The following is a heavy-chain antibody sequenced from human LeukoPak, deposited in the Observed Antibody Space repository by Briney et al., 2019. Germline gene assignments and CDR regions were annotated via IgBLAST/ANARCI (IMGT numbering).Heavy chain of an antibody. D-gene: IGHD3-22*01. V-gene: IGHV5-51*01. Sequence: GESLKISCKGSGYSFTSYWIGWVRQMPGKGLEWMGIIYPGDFDTRYSPSFQGQVTISADKSISTAYLQWSSLKASDTAMYYCARITKDYYDSSGYNEYYFDYWGQGTLVTVSS. CDR2: IYPGDFDT. J-gene: IGHJ4*02. CDR3: ARITKDYYDSSGYNEYYFDY. CDR1: GYSFTSYW.